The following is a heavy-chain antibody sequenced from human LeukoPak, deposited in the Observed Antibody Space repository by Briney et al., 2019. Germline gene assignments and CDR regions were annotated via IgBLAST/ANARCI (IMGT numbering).Heavy chain of an antibody. D-gene: IGHD3-10*01. V-gene: IGHV1-69*13. CDR3: ARGPITMVRGVISHFDY. CDR1: GGTFSSYA. CDR2: IIPIFGTA. J-gene: IGHJ4*02. Sequence: GASVKVSCKASGGTFSSYAISWVRQAPGQGLEWMGGIIPIFGTANYAQKFQGRVTITADESTSTAYMELSSVRSEDTGVYYCARGPITMVRGVISHFDYWGQGTLVTVSS.